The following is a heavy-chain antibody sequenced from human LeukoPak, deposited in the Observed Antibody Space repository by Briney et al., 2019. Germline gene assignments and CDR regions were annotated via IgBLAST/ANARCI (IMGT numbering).Heavy chain of an antibody. Sequence: SETLSLTCTVSGGSISSYYWSWIRQPPGKGLEWIGYIYYSGSTNYNPSLKSRVTISVDTSKNQFSLKLSSVTAADTAVYYCSREAGIEGSFDIWGPGTVVTVSS. CDR1: GGSISSYY. CDR3: SREAGIEGSFDI. D-gene: IGHD1-26*01. J-gene: IGHJ3*02. CDR2: IYYSGST. V-gene: IGHV4-59*12.